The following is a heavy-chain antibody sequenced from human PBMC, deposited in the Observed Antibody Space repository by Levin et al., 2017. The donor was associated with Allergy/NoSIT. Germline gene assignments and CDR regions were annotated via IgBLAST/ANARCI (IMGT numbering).Heavy chain of an antibody. CDR3: TPSGDLSCGGGSCYRRGWFDP. CDR1: GFTFSNAY. Sequence: GGSLRLSCVVSGFTFSNAYMNWVRQAPGKGLEWVGRVRSKTDGGTADYAAPVKGRFTVSRDDSKNTLYLQMNSLKTEDTAVYYCTPSGDLSCGGGSCYRRGWFDPWGQGTLVTVSS. D-gene: IGHD2-15*01. J-gene: IGHJ5*02. V-gene: IGHV3-15*01. CDR2: VRSKTDGGTA.